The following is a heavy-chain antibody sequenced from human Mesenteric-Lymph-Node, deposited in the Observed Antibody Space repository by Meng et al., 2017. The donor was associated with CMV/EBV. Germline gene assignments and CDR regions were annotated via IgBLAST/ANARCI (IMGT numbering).Heavy chain of an antibody. V-gene: IGHV3-23*03. CDR2: IYSGGSST. Sequence: GESLKISCAASGFTFSSYAMSWVRQAPGKGLEWVSVIYSGGSSTYYADSVKGRFTISRDNSKNTLYLEMNSLRLEDTAVYYCARDDFGMDVWGQGTAVTVSS. J-gene: IGHJ6*02. CDR1: GFTFSSYA. CDR3: ARDDFGMDV.